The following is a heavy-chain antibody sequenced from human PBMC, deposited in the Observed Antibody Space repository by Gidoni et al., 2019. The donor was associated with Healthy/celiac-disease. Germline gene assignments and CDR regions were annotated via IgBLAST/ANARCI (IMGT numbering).Heavy chain of an antibody. D-gene: IGHD3-22*01. CDR3: AREPGYYYDKSGGGY. CDR1: GGSISSSNW. CDR2: IYHSGST. J-gene: IGHJ4*02. Sequence: QVQLQESGPGLVKPSGTLSLTCAVSGGSISSSNWWSWVRQPPGKGLEWIGEIYHSGSTDYNPSLKSRVTISVDKSKNQFSLKLSSVTAADTAVYYCAREPGYYYDKSGGGYWGQGTLVTVSS. V-gene: IGHV4-4*02.